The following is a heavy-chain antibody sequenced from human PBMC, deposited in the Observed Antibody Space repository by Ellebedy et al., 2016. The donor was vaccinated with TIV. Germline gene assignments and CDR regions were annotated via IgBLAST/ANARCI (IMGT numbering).Heavy chain of an antibody. CDR2: IYHTGDT. D-gene: IGHD3-22*01. V-gene: IGHV4-30-2*01. CDR3: ARHYHTSGYFYDT. Sequence: LRLSCAVSGGSISSGSFSWTRIRQPPGKGLELIGYIYHTGDTYYNPSLRIRVSISVDRSTDQFSLKLNSVIAADTAVYFCARHYHTSGYFYDTWGQGTLVTVSS. J-gene: IGHJ5*02. CDR1: GGSISSGSFS.